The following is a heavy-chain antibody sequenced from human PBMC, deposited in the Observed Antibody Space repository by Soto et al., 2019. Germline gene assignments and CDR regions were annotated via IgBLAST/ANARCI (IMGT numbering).Heavy chain of an antibody. CDR3: ATVVAAAGYNWVDP. V-gene: IGHV1-24*01. Sequence: ASLRDSCTVSAYTLTQFSMHWVRRAPGKGLEWMGGFERVDGETIYAQKCQGRVTMTEDTSTDTAYMELSSLRSEDTAVYYCATVVAAAGYNWVDPWGQGTLVTVSS. J-gene: IGHJ5*02. CDR2: FERVDGET. D-gene: IGHD6-13*01. CDR1: AYTLTQFS.